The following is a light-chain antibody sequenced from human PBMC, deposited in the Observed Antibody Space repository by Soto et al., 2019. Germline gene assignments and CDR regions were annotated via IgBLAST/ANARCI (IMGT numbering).Light chain of an antibody. CDR3: FSYTSSGTYV. CDR2: EVS. J-gene: IGLJ1*01. Sequence: QSVLTQPASVSGSPGQSITISCTGTSSDVGNYKYVSWYQQHPGKAPKLMIYEVSNRPSGVSNPFSVSKSGNTASLTISGLQAEDETDYYCFSYTSSGTYVFGTGTKVTVL. V-gene: IGLV2-14*01. CDR1: SSDVGNYKY.